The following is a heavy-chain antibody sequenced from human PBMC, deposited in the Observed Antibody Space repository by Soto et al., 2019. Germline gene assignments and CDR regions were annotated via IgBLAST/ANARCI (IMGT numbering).Heavy chain of an antibody. V-gene: IGHV1-3*01. CDR1: GYTFTSYA. CDR3: ARDSDTGSYFDY. Sequence: QVQLVQSGAEVKKPGASVKVSCKASGYTFTSYAMHWVRQAPGQRLEWMGWINAGNGNTKYSQKFQGRVTITRDTSASTADMELSSLRSEDTAVYYCARDSDTGSYFDYWGQGTLVTVSS. D-gene: IGHD1-26*01. J-gene: IGHJ4*02. CDR2: INAGNGNT.